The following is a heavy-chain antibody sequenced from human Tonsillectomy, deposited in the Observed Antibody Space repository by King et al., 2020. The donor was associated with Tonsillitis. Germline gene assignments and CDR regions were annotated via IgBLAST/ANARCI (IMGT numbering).Heavy chain of an antibody. Sequence: VQLQESGPGLVKPSETLSLTCTVSGGSITSYHWSWIRQPPGKGLEWVGYMYNSGSTNYSPSLKSRVTISVDTSKNQFSLKLTSVTAADTAIYYCARYTTMWSFFDYWGQGILVTLSS. CDR1: GGSITSYH. D-gene: IGHD2-2*02. J-gene: IGHJ4*02. V-gene: IGHV4-59*01. CDR2: MYNSGST. CDR3: ARYTTMWSFFDY.